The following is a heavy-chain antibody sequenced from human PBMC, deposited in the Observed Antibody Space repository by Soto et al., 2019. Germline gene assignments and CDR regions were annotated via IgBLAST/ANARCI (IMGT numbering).Heavy chain of an antibody. J-gene: IGHJ6*03. CDR3: ARVPRGGYYYYYMDV. Sequence: ASVTVSCKASGYTFTSYGISWVRQAPGQGLEWMGWISAYNGNTNYAQKLQGRVTMTTDTSTSTAYMELRSLRSDDTAVYYCARVPRGGYYYYYMDVWGKGTTVTVSS. CDR1: GYTFTSYG. CDR2: ISAYNGNT. D-gene: IGHD3-16*01. V-gene: IGHV1-18*01.